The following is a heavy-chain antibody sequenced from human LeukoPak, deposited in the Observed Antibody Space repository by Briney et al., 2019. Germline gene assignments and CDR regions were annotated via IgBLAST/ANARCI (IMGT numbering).Heavy chain of an antibody. CDR2: IYYSGST. CDR1: GGSISSSSYY. CDR3: ARLGYCSGGSCYGPNDY. V-gene: IGHV4-39*01. J-gene: IGHJ4*02. Sequence: SETLSLTCTVSGGSISSSSYYWGWIRQPPGKGLEWIGRIYYSGSTYYNPSLKSRVTISVDTSKNQFSLKLSSVTAADTAVYYCARLGYCSGGSCYGPNDYWGQGTLVTVSS. D-gene: IGHD2-15*01.